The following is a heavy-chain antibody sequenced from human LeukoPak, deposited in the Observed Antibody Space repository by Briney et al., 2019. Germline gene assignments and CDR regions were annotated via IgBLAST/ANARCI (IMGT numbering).Heavy chain of an antibody. CDR2: IYHSGST. CDR1: GYSISSGYY. CDR3: ARMYGCSSTSCYTPFDY. D-gene: IGHD2-2*02. J-gene: IGHJ4*02. V-gene: IGHV4-38-2*01. Sequence: SETQSLTCAVSGYSISSGYYWGWIRQPPGKGLEWIGSIYHSGSTYYNPSLKSRVTISVDTSKNQFSLKLSSVTAADTAVYYCARMYGCSSTSCYTPFDYWGQGTLVTVSS.